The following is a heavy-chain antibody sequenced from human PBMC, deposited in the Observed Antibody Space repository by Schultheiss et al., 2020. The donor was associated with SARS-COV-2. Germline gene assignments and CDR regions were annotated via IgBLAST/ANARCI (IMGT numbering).Heavy chain of an antibody. CDR2: ISSDGSNK. V-gene: IGHV3-30*18. D-gene: IGHD3-10*01. Sequence: GGSLRLSCAASGFTFSRYGMHWVRQAPGKGLEWVTIISSDGSNKYFADSVKGRFTISRDNSKNTLSLQMNSLRAEDTAVYYCAKDGSSGSYYNFGSDYYYYGMDVWGQGTTVTVSS. CDR3: AKDGSSGSYYNFGSDYYYYGMDV. J-gene: IGHJ6*02. CDR1: GFTFSRYG.